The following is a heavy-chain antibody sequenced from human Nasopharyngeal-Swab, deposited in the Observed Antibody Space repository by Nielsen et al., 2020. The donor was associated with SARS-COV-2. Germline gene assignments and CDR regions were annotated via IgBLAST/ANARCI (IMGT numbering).Heavy chain of an antibody. V-gene: IGHV3-21*04. Sequence: GGSLRLSCAASGFTFSAYGMNWVRQAPGKGLEWVSSISISSRYIYYADSVKGRFTISRDSSWNTLYLQMNSLTAEDTAVYYCARVLDGYNGFDYWGQGTLVTVSS. J-gene: IGHJ4*02. D-gene: IGHD5-24*01. CDR3: ARVLDGYNGFDY. CDR2: ISISSRYI. CDR1: GFTFSAYG.